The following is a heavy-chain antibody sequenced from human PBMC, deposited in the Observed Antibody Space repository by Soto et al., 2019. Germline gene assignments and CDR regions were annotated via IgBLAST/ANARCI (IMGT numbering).Heavy chain of an antibody. CDR1: GGSISSYY. Sequence: KPSETLSLTCTVSGGSISSYYWSWIRQPPGKGLEWIGYIYYSGSTNYNPSLKSRVTISVDTSKNQFSLKLSSVTAADTAVYYCASYSSGTRGSVDPWGQGTLVTVSS. J-gene: IGHJ5*02. CDR3: ASYSSGTRGSVDP. D-gene: IGHD3-22*01. CDR2: IYYSGST. V-gene: IGHV4-59*01.